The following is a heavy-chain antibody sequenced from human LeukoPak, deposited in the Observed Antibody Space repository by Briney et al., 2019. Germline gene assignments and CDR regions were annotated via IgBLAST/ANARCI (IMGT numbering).Heavy chain of an antibody. CDR2: IYYRGNT. J-gene: IGHJ6*02. Sequence: PSETLSLTCTVSGGSINSGGYYWSWIRQHPGKGLEWLGYIYYRGNTHYNLSLKSRVTISVDTSKNQFSLKLNSVTAADSAVYYCAREDHDYFAMDVWGQGTTVTVSS. CDR3: AREDHDYFAMDV. CDR1: GGSINSGGYY. V-gene: IGHV4-31*03.